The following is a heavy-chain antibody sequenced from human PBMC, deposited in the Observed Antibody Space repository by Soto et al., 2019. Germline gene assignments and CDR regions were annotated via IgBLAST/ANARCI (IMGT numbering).Heavy chain of an antibody. Sequence: PGGSLRLSCSASGLNFGTYDMHWVRQAPGKGLEYVSGISSNGARTYYADSVRARLTISRDSSKNTLYLQMSSLRAEDTAVYYCVTLYSGYWGQGTLVTVSS. CDR1: GLNFGTYD. V-gene: IGHV3-64D*06. J-gene: IGHJ4*02. D-gene: IGHD6-13*01. CDR2: ISSNGART. CDR3: VTLYSGY.